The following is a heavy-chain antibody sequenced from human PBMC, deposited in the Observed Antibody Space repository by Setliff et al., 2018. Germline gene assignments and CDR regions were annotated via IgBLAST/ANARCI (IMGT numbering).Heavy chain of an antibody. V-gene: IGHV3-23*01. CDR3: AKDIVGYSSTWPKRDYFDY. CDR2: ISDTAIGI. CDR1: GFTFNTYA. D-gene: IGHD6-13*01. Sequence: GSLRLSCATSGFTFNTYAMSWARQPPGKGLEWVSTISDTAIGIYYADSVRGRFTISRDNSKKTLHLQMNSLRAEDTAIYYCAKDIVGYSSTWPKRDYFDYWGQGTLVTVSS. J-gene: IGHJ4*02.